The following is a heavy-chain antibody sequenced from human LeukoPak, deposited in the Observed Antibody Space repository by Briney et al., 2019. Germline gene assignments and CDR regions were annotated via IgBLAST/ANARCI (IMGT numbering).Heavy chain of an antibody. CDR3: AKSLSIGALGHLLEWLLLAFDY. J-gene: IGHJ4*02. CDR2: ISGSGGST. V-gene: IGHV3-23*01. Sequence: GGSLRLSCAASGFTFSSYAMSWVRQAPGKGLEWVSAISGSGGSTYYADSVKGRFTISRDNSKNTLYLQMNSLRAEDTAVYYCAKSLSIGALGHLLEWLLLAFDYWGQGTLVTVSS. CDR1: GFTFSSYA. D-gene: IGHD3-3*01.